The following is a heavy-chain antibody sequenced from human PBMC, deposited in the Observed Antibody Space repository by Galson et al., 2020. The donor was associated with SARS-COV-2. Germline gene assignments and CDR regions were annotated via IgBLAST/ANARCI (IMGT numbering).Heavy chain of an antibody. J-gene: IGHJ6*03. CDR3: ARVRGGYSYGYNYYYYMDV. D-gene: IGHD5-18*01. CDR2: IYYSGST. V-gene: IGHV4-39*07. Sequence: QPPGKGLEWIGSIYYSGSTYYNPSLKSRVTISVDTSKNQFSLKLSSVTAADTAVYYCARVRGGYSYGYNYYYYMDVWGKGTTVTVSS.